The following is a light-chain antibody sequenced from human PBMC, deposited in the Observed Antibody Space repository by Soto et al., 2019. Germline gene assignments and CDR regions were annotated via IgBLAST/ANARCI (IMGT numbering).Light chain of an antibody. CDR3: SSYAGAHIV. CDR2: DVS. Sequence: QSALNQPPSASGSPGQSVTISCTGTSSDVGGYNYVSWYQQHPGKAPKLMIYDVSQRPSGVPDRFSGSKSGNTASLTVSGLQAEDEADYYCSSYAGAHIVFGTGTKVTVL. V-gene: IGLV2-8*01. CDR1: SSDVGGYNY. J-gene: IGLJ1*01.